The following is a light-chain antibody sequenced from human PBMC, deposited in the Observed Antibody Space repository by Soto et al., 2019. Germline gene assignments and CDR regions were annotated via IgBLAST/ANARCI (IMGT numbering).Light chain of an antibody. CDR2: KAS. V-gene: IGKV1-5*03. Sequence: DIQMTQSPSILSASVGDRVTITCRASQSISSWLAWYQQKPGKAPNLLIYKASHLENGVPSRFSGSGSGTEFTLTISSLQPGDFATYYCQQGSTFPITFGQGTRLEIK. CDR3: QQGSTFPIT. CDR1: QSISSW. J-gene: IGKJ5*01.